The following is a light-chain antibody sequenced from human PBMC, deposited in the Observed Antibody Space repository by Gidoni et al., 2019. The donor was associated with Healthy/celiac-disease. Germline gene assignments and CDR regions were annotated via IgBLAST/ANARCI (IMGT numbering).Light chain of an antibody. CDR1: QSVSSY. J-gene: IGKJ2*04. CDR3: QQSSNWPSS. Sequence: EIVLTQSPATLSLPPGERATLSCRASQSVSSYLAWYQQNTGQAPRLLIYDASNRATGIPARFSGSGSGTDFTLTISSLEAEDFAVYYCQQSSNWPSSFGQGTKLEIK. V-gene: IGKV3-11*01. CDR2: DAS.